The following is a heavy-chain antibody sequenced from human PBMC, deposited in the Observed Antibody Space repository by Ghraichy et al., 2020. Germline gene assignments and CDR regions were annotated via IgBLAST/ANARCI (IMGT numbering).Heavy chain of an antibody. CDR1: GIIFSSSN. V-gene: IGHV3-21*01. J-gene: IGHJ4*02. D-gene: IGHD6-6*01. Sequence: LSLTCAASGIIFSSSNMNWVRQPPGKGLEWVSSISDGSSYISYADSVKGRFTISRDNAKNSLYLQMNSLRAEDTAVYYCASRYSTSSAFDYWGQGTLVTVSS. CDR2: ISDGSSYI. CDR3: ASRYSTSSAFDY.